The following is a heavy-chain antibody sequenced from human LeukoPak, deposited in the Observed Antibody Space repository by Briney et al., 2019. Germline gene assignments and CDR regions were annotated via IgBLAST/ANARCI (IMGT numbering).Heavy chain of an antibody. V-gene: IGHV4-34*01. CDR2: INHSGST. J-gene: IGHJ3*02. Sequence: SETLSLTCAVYGGSFSGYYWSWIRQPPGKGLEWIGEINHSGSTNYNPSLKSRVTISVDTSKNQFSLKLSSVTAADTAVYYCARQGYCSGTSCYVTSFDIWGQGTMVTVSS. CDR1: GGSFSGYY. D-gene: IGHD2-2*01. CDR3: ARQGYCSGTSCYVTSFDI.